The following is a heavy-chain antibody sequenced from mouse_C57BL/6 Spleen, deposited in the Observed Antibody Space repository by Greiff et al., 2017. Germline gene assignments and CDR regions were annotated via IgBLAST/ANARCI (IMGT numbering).Heavy chain of an antibody. J-gene: IGHJ2*01. CDR3: ARLTGLYYSYFDY. V-gene: IGHV3-8*01. CDR1: GYSITSDY. CDR2: ISYSGNT. D-gene: IGHD1-1*01. Sequence: EVKLVESGPGLAKPSQTLSLTCSVTGYSITSDYWNWIRKFPGNKLEYMGYISYSGNTYYNPSLKSRISITRDTSKNQYYLQLNSVTTEDTATYYCARLTGLYYSYFDYWGQGTTLTVSS.